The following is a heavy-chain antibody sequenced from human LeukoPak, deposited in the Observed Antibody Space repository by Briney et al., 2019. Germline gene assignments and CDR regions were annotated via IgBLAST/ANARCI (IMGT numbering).Heavy chain of an antibody. V-gene: IGHV1-18*01. CDR1: GYTFTSYG. D-gene: IGHD3/OR15-3a*01. Sequence: GASVKVSCKASGYTFTSYGISWVRQAPGQGLEWMGWISAYNGNTNYAQKLQGRVTMTTDTSTSTAYMELRSLRSDDTAVYYCARDSWTGYSSLYYYYGMDVWGQGTTVTVSS. CDR3: ARDSWTGYSSLYYYYGMDV. CDR2: ISAYNGNT. J-gene: IGHJ6*02.